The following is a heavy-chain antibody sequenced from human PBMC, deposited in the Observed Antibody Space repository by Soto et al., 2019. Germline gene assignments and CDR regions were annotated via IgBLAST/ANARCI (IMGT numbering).Heavy chain of an antibody. CDR1: GFPVSSYA. V-gene: IGHV1-58*01. Sequence: SVKVACTPSGFPVSSYAVQLVRQARGQRLEWIGWIVVGSGNTIYADNFQDRVTITSDMSTNTANMELSSLSSEYTAVYYCAANSGRLRKGYYSGLDLWGQGTPVTVSS. CDR3: AANSGRLRKGYYSGLDL. CDR2: IVVGSGNT. J-gene: IGHJ6*01. D-gene: IGHD2-21*02.